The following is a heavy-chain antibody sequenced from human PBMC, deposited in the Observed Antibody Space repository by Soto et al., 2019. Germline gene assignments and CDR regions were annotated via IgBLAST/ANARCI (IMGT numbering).Heavy chain of an antibody. Sequence: EVQLLESGGGLVQPGGSLRLSCAASGFTFSSSAMSWVRQAPGKGLEWVSSISDDGASTYYADSVKGRFTISRDNSKNTLYRQMNSLTAEDTALYYCAKVSQYYYYGMDVWGQGTTVTVSS. J-gene: IGHJ6*02. CDR2: ISDDGAST. V-gene: IGHV3-23*01. CDR3: AKVSQYYYYGMDV. CDR1: GFTFSSSA.